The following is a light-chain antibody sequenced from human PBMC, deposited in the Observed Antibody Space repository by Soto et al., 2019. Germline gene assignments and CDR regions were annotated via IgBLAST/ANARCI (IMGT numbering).Light chain of an antibody. V-gene: IGKV3-20*01. J-gene: IGKJ1*01. CDR1: QSIGDT. CDR3: LHHGSSLWT. CDR2: SVS. Sequence: EIVLTQAPATLSVSPGGRATLSCRASQSIGDTLAWYQQKPGQTPRLLIYSVSSRATGIPDRFSGSGSGTDFTLTISRLEPEDFAMYYCLHHGSSLWTFGQGTKVDIK.